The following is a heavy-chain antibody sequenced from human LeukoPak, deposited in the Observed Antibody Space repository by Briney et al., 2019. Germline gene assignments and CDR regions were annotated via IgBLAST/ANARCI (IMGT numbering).Heavy chain of an antibody. V-gene: IGHV3-9*01. Sequence: GGSLRLSCAASGFTFDDYAMHWVRQAPGKGLEWVSGISWNSGSIGYADSVKGRFTISRDNAKNSLYLQMNSLRAADTALYYCAKDATRWLQFTSLGLQHDAFDIWGQGTMVTVSS. CDR3: AKDATRWLQFTSLGLQHDAFDI. J-gene: IGHJ3*02. D-gene: IGHD5-24*01. CDR1: GFTFDDYA. CDR2: ISWNSGSI.